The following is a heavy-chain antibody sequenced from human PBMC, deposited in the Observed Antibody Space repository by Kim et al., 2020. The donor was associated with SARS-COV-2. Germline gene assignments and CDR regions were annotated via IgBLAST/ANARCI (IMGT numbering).Heavy chain of an antibody. CDR3: ARAHGSYHLLLAFGF. Sequence: ASVKVSCKASGYTFTGYYMHWVRQAPGQGLEWMGWINPNSGGTNYAQNFQGRVTMTRDTSISTAYMELTSLRSDDTAVYYCARAHGSYHLLLAFGFRGQGTLVTVSS. V-gene: IGHV1-2*02. D-gene: IGHD6-19*01. J-gene: IGHJ4*02. CDR2: INPNSGGT. CDR1: GYTFTGYY.